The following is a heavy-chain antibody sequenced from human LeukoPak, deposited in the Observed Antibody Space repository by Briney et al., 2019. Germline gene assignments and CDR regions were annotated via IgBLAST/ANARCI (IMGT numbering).Heavy chain of an antibody. J-gene: IGHJ6*03. D-gene: IGHD3-22*01. CDR3: ARGPYYYESSGYLSYYYYYMDV. Sequence: PSETLSLTCAVYGGSCRAYYWNWIRQPPGKGLEWIGEMNHSGSTNYNPSLKSRVTISTDTSKNQFSLKLSSVTAADTGVYYCARGPYYYESSGYLSYYYYYMDVWDKGTTVTVPS. CDR1: GGSCRAYY. CDR2: MNHSGST. V-gene: IGHV4-34*01.